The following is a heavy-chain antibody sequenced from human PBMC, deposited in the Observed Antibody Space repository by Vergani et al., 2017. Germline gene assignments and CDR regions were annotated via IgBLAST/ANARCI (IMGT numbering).Heavy chain of an antibody. D-gene: IGHD3-16*01. CDR1: GGSISSYY. CDR2: IYYSGST. Sequence: QVQLQESGPGLVKPSETLSLTCTVSGGSISSYYWSWIRQPPGKGLEWIGYIYYSGSTNYNPSLKSRVTLSVDTSKNQFSLKLSSVTAADTAAYYCARQGWGSIYWYFDLWGRGTLVTVSS. J-gene: IGHJ2*01. CDR3: ARQGWGSIYWYFDL. V-gene: IGHV4-59*08.